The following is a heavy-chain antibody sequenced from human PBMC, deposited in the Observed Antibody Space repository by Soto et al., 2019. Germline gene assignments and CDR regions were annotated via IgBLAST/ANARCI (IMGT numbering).Heavy chain of an antibody. D-gene: IGHD3-10*01. Sequence: ASAKVSCTASGYTFTSYAMHWVRQAPGQRLEWMGWINAGNGNTKYSQKFQGRVTITRDTSASTAYMELSSLRSEDTAVYYCARDQSPYGSGSYYYWFDPWGQGTLVTVSS. CDR2: INAGNGNT. CDR1: GYTFTSYA. CDR3: ARDQSPYGSGSYYYWFDP. V-gene: IGHV1-3*01. J-gene: IGHJ5*02.